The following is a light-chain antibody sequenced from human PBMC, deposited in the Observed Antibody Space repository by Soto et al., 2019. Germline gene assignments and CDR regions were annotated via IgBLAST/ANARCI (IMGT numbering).Light chain of an antibody. CDR1: SSNIGAGYD. V-gene: IGLV1-40*01. CDR2: GNN. J-gene: IGLJ2*01. CDR3: QSYDSSLSGVI. Sequence: QSVLTQPPSVSGAPGQRVTISCTGSSSNIGAGYDVHWYQQLPGTAPQLLIYGNNNRPSGVPDRFSGSKFGTSASLAITGVQAEDEADYYCQSYDSSLSGVIFGGGTKLTVL.